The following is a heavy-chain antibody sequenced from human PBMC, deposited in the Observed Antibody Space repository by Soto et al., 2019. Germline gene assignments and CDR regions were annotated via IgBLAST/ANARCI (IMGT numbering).Heavy chain of an antibody. J-gene: IGHJ6*02. Sequence: PSETLSVTCAFSVGSISSSNWWSWVRQPPGKGLEWIGEIYHSGSTNYNPSLKSRVTISVDKSKNQSSLKLSSVTAADTAAYYCASYVDTAIKGMDVWGQGTTVTVS. CDR2: IYHSGST. CDR3: ASYVDTAIKGMDV. CDR1: VGSISSSNW. D-gene: IGHD5-18*01. V-gene: IGHV4-4*02.